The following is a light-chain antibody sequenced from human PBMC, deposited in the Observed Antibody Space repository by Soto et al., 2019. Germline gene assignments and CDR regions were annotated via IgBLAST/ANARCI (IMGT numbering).Light chain of an antibody. Sequence: QSVLTQPASVSGSPGQSITISCTGTSSDVGGYNYVSWYQQPPGKAPKLMIYDVRNRPSGVSNRFSGSKSVNTASLTISGLQAEDEADYYCSSYTTVSTYVFGTGTKLTVL. CDR2: DVR. J-gene: IGLJ1*01. CDR3: SSYTTVSTYV. CDR1: SSDVGGYNY. V-gene: IGLV2-14*01.